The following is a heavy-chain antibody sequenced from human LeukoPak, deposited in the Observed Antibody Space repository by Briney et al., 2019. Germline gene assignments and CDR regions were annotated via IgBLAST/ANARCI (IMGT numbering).Heavy chain of an antibody. Sequence: PSETLSLTCTVSGGSISSSSYYWGWIRQPPGKGLEWIGSIYYSGSTYYNPSLKSRVTISVDTSKNQFSLKLSPVTAADTAVYYCARERLRPYNWFDPWGQGTLVTVSS. CDR1: GGSISSSSYY. D-gene: IGHD5-12*01. V-gene: IGHV4-39*07. CDR3: ARERLRPYNWFDP. CDR2: IYYSGST. J-gene: IGHJ5*02.